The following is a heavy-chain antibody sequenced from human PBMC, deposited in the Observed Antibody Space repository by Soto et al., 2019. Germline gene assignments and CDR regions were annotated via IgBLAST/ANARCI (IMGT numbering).Heavy chain of an antibody. CDR3: AGTLITNIQAPS. J-gene: IGHJ5*02. D-gene: IGHD3-22*01. Sequence: QPPGKGLEWIGSIYYSGSTYSNPSLKRRVTISVDTAKNQFSLKLSSVTAADTAVYYFAGTLITNIQAPSLGQGPLVTVYS. CDR2: IYYSGST. V-gene: IGHV4-39*01.